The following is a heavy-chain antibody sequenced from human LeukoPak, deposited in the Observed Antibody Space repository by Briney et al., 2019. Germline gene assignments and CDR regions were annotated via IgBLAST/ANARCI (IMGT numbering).Heavy chain of an antibody. CDR3: ARDPSRYCSSTSCYVY. CDR2: ISAYNGNT. Sequence: ASVKVSCKASGYTFTSYGISWVRQAPGQGLEWMGWISAYNGNTNYAQKLQGRVTMTTDTSTSTAYMELRSLRSDDTAVYYCARDPSRYCSSTSCYVYWGPGTLVTVSS. V-gene: IGHV1-18*01. CDR1: GYTFTSYG. J-gene: IGHJ4*02. D-gene: IGHD2-2*01.